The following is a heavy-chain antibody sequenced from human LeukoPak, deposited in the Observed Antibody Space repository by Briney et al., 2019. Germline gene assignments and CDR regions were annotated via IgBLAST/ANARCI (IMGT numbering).Heavy chain of an antibody. J-gene: IGHJ4*02. CDR3: AREGGPYRPLDY. Sequence: TSGTLSPTCGVSRGSISDTNWWTWFRQPPRKGAGWIGEVNLQGSTNYNPSLKSRVAISVDKSENHISLKLTSVTAADTAVYYCAREGGPYRPLDYSGQGTLVTVAS. CDR2: VNLQGST. V-gene: IGHV4-4*02. CDR1: RGSISDTNW.